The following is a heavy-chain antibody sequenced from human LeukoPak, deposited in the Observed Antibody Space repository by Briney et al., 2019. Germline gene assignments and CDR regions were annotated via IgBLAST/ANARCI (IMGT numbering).Heavy chain of an antibody. V-gene: IGHV1-18*04. J-gene: IGHJ6*02. CDR2: ISAYNGNT. D-gene: IGHD6-19*01. Sequence: ASVKVSCKASGYTFTGYYMHWVRQAPGQGLEWMGWISAYNGNTSYAQKLQGRVTMTTDTSTSTAYMELRSLRSDDTAVYYCAREQDSSGWYYYGMDVWGQGTTVTVSS. CDR1: GYTFTGYY. CDR3: AREQDSSGWYYYGMDV.